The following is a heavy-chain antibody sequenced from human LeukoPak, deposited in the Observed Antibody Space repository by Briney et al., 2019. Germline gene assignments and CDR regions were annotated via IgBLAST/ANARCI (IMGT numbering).Heavy chain of an antibody. CDR1: GFTVSSNY. CDR3: ASAYYGSGSYYTVDY. Sequence: PGGSLRLSCAASGFTVSSNYMSWVRQAPGKGLEWVSVIHSGGSTYYADSVKGRFTISRDNSKNTLYLQMNSLRAEDTAVYYCASAYYGSGSYYTVDYWGQGTLVTVSS. J-gene: IGHJ4*02. CDR2: IHSGGST. D-gene: IGHD3-10*01. V-gene: IGHV3-66*01.